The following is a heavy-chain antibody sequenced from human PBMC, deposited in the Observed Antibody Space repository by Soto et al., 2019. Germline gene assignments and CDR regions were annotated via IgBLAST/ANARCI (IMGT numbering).Heavy chain of an antibody. D-gene: IGHD3-22*01. V-gene: IGHV4-34*01. J-gene: IGHJ4*02. CDR1: GGSFSGYY. Sequence: PSETLSLTCAVYGGSFSGYYWSWIRQPPGKGLEWIGEINHSGSTNYNPSLKSRVTISVDTSKNQFSLKLSSVTAADTAVYYCARGLYYYDSNTLDYWGQGTLVTV. CDR2: INHSGST. CDR3: ARGLYYYDSNTLDY.